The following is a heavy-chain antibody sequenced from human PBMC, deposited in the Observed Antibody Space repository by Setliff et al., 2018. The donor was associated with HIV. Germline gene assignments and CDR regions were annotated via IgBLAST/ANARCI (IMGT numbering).Heavy chain of an antibody. V-gene: IGHV3-21*01. Sequence: GGSLRLSCAASGFTFSSYTMNWVRQAPGKGLEWVSSITSSSSYINYADSVKGRFTISRDNAKNSLYLQMNSLRAEDTAVYYCAREMAATAHPDDPYFQHWGQGTLVTVSS. CDR3: AREMAATAHPDDPYFQH. CDR2: ITSSSSYI. D-gene: IGHD6-13*01. CDR1: GFTFSSYT. J-gene: IGHJ1*01.